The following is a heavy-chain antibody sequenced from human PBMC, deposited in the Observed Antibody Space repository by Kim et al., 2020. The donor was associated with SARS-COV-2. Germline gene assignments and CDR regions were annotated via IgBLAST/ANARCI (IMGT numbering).Heavy chain of an antibody. CDR3: ARELRPRLYGSGSYFDY. J-gene: IGHJ4*02. CDR1: GGTFSSYA. Sequence: SVKVSCKASGGTFSSYAISWVRQAPGQGLEWMGGIIPIFGTANYAQKFQGRVTITADESTSTAYMELSSLRSEDTAVYYCARELRPRLYGSGSYFDYWGQGTLVTVSS. V-gene: IGHV1-69*13. D-gene: IGHD3-10*01. CDR2: IIPIFGTA.